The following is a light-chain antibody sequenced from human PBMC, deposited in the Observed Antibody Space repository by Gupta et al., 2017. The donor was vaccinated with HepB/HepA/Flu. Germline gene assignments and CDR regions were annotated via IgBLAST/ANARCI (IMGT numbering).Light chain of an antibody. Sequence: QSVLKQPPSVSGAPGQRVTISCTGSSSNIGAGYDVPWYQQLPGTAPKLLIYGNSNRPSGVPDRFSGSKSGTSASLAITGLQAEDEADYYCQSYDSSLSGSWVFGGGTKLTVL. J-gene: IGLJ3*02. CDR3: QSYDSSLSGSWV. CDR1: SSNIGAGYD. CDR2: GNS. V-gene: IGLV1-40*01.